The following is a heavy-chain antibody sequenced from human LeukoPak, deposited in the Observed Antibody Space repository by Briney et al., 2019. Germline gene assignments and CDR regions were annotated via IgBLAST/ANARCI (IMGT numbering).Heavy chain of an antibody. J-gene: IGHJ4*02. CDR1: GYTFTYRY. Sequence: GASVKVSCKASGYTFTYRYLHWVRQAPGQALEWMGWITPFNGNTNYAQKFQDRVTITRDRSMSTAYMELSSLRSENTAVYYCARDRAYSSRPYYFDYWGQGTLVTVSS. V-gene: IGHV1-45*02. CDR3: ARDRAYSSRPYYFDY. D-gene: IGHD6-13*01. CDR2: ITPFNGNT.